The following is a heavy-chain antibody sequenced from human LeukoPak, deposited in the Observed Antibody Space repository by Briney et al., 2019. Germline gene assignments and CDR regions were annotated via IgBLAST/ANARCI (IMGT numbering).Heavy chain of an antibody. CDR3: ARLILTPRTYYFDF. V-gene: IGHV4-59*08. CDR2: IYYTGST. CDR1: GGSISNYY. Sequence: PSETLSLTCTVSGGSISNYYWGWIRQPPGKGLEWIGYIYYTGSTNYNPSLKSRVTMSVDTSKNQFSLKLSSVTAADTAVYYCARLILTPRTYYFDFWGQGTLVTVS. J-gene: IGHJ4*02. D-gene: IGHD3-9*01.